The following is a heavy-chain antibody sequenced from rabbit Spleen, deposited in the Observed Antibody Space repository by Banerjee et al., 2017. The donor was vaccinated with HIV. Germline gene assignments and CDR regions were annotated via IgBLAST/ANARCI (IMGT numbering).Heavy chain of an antibody. CDR2: IDSGSSGTT. CDR3: VRDQAGDADYGPYYLNL. J-gene: IGHJ4*01. CDR1: GVSFSLSSY. V-gene: IGHV1S40*01. Sequence: QSLEESGGDLVKPGASLTLTCTASGVSFSLSSYMCWVRQAPGKGLEWIACIDSGSSGTTYYADWAKGRFTISKTSSTTVALQITSLTAADTATYFCVRDQAGDADYGPYYLNLWGQGTLVTVS. D-gene: IGHD2-1*01.